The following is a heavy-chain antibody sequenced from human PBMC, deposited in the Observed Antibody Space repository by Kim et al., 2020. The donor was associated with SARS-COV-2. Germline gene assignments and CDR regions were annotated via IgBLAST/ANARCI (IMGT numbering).Heavy chain of an antibody. V-gene: IGHV3-74*01. CDR3: ASDRGSRWGG. CDR1: GFTFSTYW. D-gene: IGHD6-13*01. CDR2: INSDGSVI. J-gene: IGHJ4*02. Sequence: GGSLRLSCEASGFTFSTYWMHWVRQAPGKGLVLVSRINSDGSVIDYADSVRGRFTISRDNAKNTLFLQMNRLRADDTAIYYCASDRGSRWGGWGQGTLVTVSS.